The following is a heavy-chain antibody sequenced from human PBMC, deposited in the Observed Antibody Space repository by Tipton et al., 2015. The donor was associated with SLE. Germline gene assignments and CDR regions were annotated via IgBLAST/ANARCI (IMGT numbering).Heavy chain of an antibody. CDR3: ARANPIAAAGIDFDY. CDR2: ISAYNGNT. V-gene: IGHV1-18*01. J-gene: IGHJ4*02. D-gene: IGHD6-13*01. Sequence: QSGAEVKKPGASVKVSCKASGYTFTSYGISWVRQAPGQGLEWMGWISAYNGNTNYAQKFQGRVTITTDESTSTAYMELSSLRSEDTAVYYCARANPIAAAGIDFDYWGQGTLVTVSS. CDR1: GYTFTSYG.